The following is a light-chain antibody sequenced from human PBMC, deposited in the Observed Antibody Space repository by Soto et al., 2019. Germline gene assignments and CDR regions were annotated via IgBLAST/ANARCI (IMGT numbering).Light chain of an antibody. Sequence: EIVMTQSPATLSVSPGERATLSCRASQSVSSDLAWYQQKPGQAPRLLIFGAFTRATGIPARFSGSGSGTEFILTIRSLQSEDFAVYYCQQYNNWPFTFGPGTRVYI. CDR2: GAF. CDR3: QQYNNWPFT. V-gene: IGKV3-15*01. J-gene: IGKJ3*01. CDR1: QSVSSD.